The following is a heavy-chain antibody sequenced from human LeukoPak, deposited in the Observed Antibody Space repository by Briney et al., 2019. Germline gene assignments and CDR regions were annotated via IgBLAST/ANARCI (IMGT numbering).Heavy chain of an antibody. Sequence: GRSLRLSCAASGFTFDDYAMHWVRQAPGKGLEWVSGISWNSGSIGYADSVKGRFTISRDNAKNSLYLQMNSLRAEDTALYYCAKAPRTGFGELLHFDYWGQGTLVTVSS. J-gene: IGHJ4*02. CDR3: AKAPRTGFGELLHFDY. CDR1: GFTFDDYA. CDR2: ISWNSGSI. V-gene: IGHV3-9*01. D-gene: IGHD3-10*01.